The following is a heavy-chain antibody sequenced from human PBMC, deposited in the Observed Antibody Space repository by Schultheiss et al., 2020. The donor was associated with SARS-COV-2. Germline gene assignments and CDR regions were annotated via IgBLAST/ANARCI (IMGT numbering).Heavy chain of an antibody. V-gene: IGHV4-39*07. CDR3: ARVARQLTLDY. CDR2: IYHNGNR. Sequence: SQTLSLTCAVSGGSISSSSYYWGWIRQPPGKGLEWIGSIYHNGNRYYNPSLKSRVTTSVDTSKNQFSLKLSSVTAADTAVYYCARVARQLTLDYWGQGTLVTVSS. CDR1: GGSISSSSYY. D-gene: IGHD4/OR15-4a*01. J-gene: IGHJ4*02.